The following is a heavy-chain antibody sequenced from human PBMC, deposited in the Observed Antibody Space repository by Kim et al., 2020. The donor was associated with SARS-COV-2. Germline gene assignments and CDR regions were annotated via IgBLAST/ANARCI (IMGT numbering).Heavy chain of an antibody. Sequence: APVKVSCKASGYTFTSYGISWVRQAPGQGPEWMAWISAYNGNTNYAQKFKGRVTMTTDISTRTAYMELRSLRSDDTAVYYCARDGTDYGDYVNFDYWGQGTLVTVSS. J-gene: IGHJ4*02. D-gene: IGHD4-17*01. CDR2: ISAYNGNT. V-gene: IGHV1-18*04. CDR1: GYTFTSYG. CDR3: ARDGTDYGDYVNFDY.